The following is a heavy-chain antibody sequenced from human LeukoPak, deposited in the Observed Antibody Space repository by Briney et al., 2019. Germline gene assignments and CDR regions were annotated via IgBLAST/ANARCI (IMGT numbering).Heavy chain of an antibody. J-gene: IGHJ4*02. D-gene: IGHD3-3*01. V-gene: IGHV4-34*01. CDR1: GGSFSGYY. CDR3: ARRYDFWSGYYT. CDR2: INHSGST. Sequence: SETLSLTCAVYGGSFSGYYWSWIRQPPGKGLEWIGEINHSGSTNYNPSLKSRVTISVGTSKNQFSLKLSSVTAADTAVYYCARRYDFWSGYYTWGQGTLVTVSS.